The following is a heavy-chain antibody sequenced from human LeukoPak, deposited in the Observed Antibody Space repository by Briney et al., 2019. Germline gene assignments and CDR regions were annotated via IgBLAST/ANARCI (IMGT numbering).Heavy chain of an antibody. V-gene: IGHV3-23*01. D-gene: IGHD3-22*01. CDR1: GFTFSSYA. CDR2: ISGSGGST. Sequence: GGSLRLSCAASGFTFSSYAMSWVRQAPGEGLEWVSAISGSGGSTYYADSVKGRFTISRDNSKNTLYLQMNSLRAEDTAVYYCAKDRTNYYDSSGYWGQGTLVTVSS. CDR3: AKDRTNYYDSSGY. J-gene: IGHJ4*02.